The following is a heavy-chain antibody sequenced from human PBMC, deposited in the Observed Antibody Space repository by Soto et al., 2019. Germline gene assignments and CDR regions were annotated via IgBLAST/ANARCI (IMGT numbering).Heavy chain of an antibody. J-gene: IGHJ5*02. V-gene: IGHV3-23*01. CDR2: ISGSGGST. D-gene: IGHD2-2*01. CDR3: AKDLSMGVPAATVSDP. Sequence: GGSLRLSCAASGFTFSSYAMSWVRQAPGKGLELVSAISGSGGSTYYADSVKGRFTISRDNSNNTLYLQMNSLRAEDTAVYYCAKDLSMGVPAATVSDPWGQGTLVTVSS. CDR1: GFTFSSYA.